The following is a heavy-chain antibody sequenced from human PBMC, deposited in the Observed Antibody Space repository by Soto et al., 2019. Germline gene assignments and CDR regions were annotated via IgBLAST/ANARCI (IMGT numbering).Heavy chain of an antibody. D-gene: IGHD1-26*01. Sequence: SVKVSCKASGGTFSSYAISWVRQAPGQGLEWMGGIIPIFGTANYAQKFQGRVTITADKSTSTAYMELSSLRSEDTAVYYCARVRVGATGLVYWGQGTLVTVSS. CDR3: ARVRVGATGLVY. CDR1: GGTFSSYA. CDR2: IIPIFGTA. J-gene: IGHJ4*02. V-gene: IGHV1-69*06.